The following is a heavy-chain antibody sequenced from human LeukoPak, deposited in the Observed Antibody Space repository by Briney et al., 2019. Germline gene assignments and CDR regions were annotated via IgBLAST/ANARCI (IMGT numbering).Heavy chain of an antibody. J-gene: IGHJ4*02. V-gene: IGHV4-31*03. CDR2: IYYSGST. D-gene: IGHD3-22*01. Sequence: SETLSLTCTVSGGSISSGGYSWSWIRQHPGKGLEWIGYIYYSGSTYYNPSLKSRVTISVDTSKNQFSLKLSSVTAADTAVYYCARVARSTYYYDSSGAIDWGQGTLVTVSS. CDR1: GGSISSGGYS. CDR3: ARVARSTYYYDSSGAID.